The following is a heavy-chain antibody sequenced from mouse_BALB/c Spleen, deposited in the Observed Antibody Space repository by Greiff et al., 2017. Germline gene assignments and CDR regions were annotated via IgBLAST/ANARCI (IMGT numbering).Heavy chain of an antibody. CDR1: GYTFTSYY. Sequence: VKLVESGAELVKPGASVKLSCTASGYTFTSYYMYWVKQRPGQGLEWIGEINPSNGGTNFNEKFKSKATLTVDKSSSTAYMQLSSLTSEDSAVYYCTRRNYYGRGGFAYWGQGTLVTVSA. CDR3: TRRNYYGRGGFAY. D-gene: IGHD1-1*01. CDR2: INPSNGGT. V-gene: IGHV1S81*02. J-gene: IGHJ3*01.